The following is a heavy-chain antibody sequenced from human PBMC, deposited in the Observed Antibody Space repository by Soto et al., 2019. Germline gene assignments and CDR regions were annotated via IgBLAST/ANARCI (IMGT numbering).Heavy chain of an antibody. V-gene: IGHV1-46*01. CDR2: INPSGGST. CDR3: ARERYCSGGSCSLYNWFDP. D-gene: IGHD2-15*01. Sequence: QVQLVQSGAEVKKPGASVKVSCKASGYTFTSYYMHWVRQAPGQGPEWMGIINPSGGSTSYAHKFQGRVKMTRDTSTSTVYMELSSLRSEDTAVYYCARERYCSGGSCSLYNWFDPWGQGTLVTVSS. J-gene: IGHJ5*02. CDR1: GYTFTSYY.